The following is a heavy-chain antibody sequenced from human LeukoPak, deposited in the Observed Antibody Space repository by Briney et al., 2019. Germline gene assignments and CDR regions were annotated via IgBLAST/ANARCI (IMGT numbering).Heavy chain of an antibody. V-gene: IGHV3-48*03. J-gene: IGHJ5*02. CDR1: GFTFSSCE. CDR3: ARLYGGNLKGEGSWFDP. D-gene: IGHD4-23*01. Sequence: GGSLRLSCAASGFTFSSCEMNWVRQAPGKGLEWLSYISNSGSSKYYADSVRGRFTISRDNAKNSLYLQMNSLRAEDTAVYYCARLYGGNLKGEGSWFDPWGQGTLVTVSS. CDR2: ISNSGSSK.